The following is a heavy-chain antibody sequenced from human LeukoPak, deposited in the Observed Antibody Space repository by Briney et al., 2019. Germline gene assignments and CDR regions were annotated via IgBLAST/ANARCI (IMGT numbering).Heavy chain of an antibody. Sequence: ASETLSLTCTVSGGSISSYYWSWIRQPPGKGLEWIGYIYYSGSTNYNPSLKSRVTISVDTSKNQFSLKLSSVTAADTAVYYCAREASNYFSSTSCYAGAFAYWGQGTLVTVSS. CDR2: IYYSGST. CDR1: GGSISSYY. J-gene: IGHJ4*02. V-gene: IGHV4-59*01. D-gene: IGHD2-2*01. CDR3: AREASNYFSSTSCYAGAFAY.